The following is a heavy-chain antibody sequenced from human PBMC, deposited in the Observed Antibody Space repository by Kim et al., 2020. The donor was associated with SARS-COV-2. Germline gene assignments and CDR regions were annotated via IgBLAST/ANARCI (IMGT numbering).Heavy chain of an antibody. J-gene: IGHJ4*02. D-gene: IGHD2-15*01. CDR1: GFTFSSYS. V-gene: IGHV3-21*01. CDR3: ARDQEGGVVGSFDY. CDR2: ISSSSSYI. Sequence: GGSLRLSCAASGFTFSSYSMNWVRQAPGKGLEWVSSISSSSSYIYYADSVKGRFTISRDNAKNSLYLQMNSLRAEDTAVYYCARDQEGGVVGSFDYWGQGTLVTVSS.